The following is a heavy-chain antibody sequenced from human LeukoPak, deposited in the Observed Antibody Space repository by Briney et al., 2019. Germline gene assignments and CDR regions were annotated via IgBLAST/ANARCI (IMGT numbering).Heavy chain of an antibody. V-gene: IGHV3-23*01. D-gene: IGHD2-8*01. CDR1: GFTFSSYA. Sequence: GGSLRLSCAASGFTFSSYAMHWVRQAPGKGLEWVSVVTGNGDTTYYADSLKGRFTISRDNSRNTLYLQMNSLRAEDTAVYHCARNAADCTTSACYDSWGQGTLVTVSS. CDR2: VTGNGDTT. J-gene: IGHJ4*02. CDR3: ARNAADCTTSACYDS.